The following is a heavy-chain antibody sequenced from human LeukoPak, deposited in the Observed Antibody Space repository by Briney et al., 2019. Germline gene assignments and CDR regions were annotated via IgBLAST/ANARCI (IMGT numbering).Heavy chain of an antibody. D-gene: IGHD5-12*01. V-gene: IGHV4-34*01. CDR3: ARAVATITSYYNYYMDV. CDR1: GGSFSGYY. Sequence: SETLSLTCAVYGGSFSGYYWSWIRRPPGKGLEWIGEINHSGSTNYNPSLKSRVTISVDTSKNQLSLKLSSVTAADTAVYYCARAVATITSYYNYYMDVWGKGTTVTVSS. CDR2: INHSGST. J-gene: IGHJ6*03.